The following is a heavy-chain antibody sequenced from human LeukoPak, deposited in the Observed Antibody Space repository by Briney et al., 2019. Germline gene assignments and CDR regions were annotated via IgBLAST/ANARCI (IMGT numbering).Heavy chain of an antibody. Sequence: GGPLRLSCAASGFTFSSYGMHWVGQAPGKGLDWVSAISGSGGSTYYADSVKGRFTISRDNSKNTLYLQMNSLRAEDTAVYYCASRRDYSSSWNDAFDIWGQGTMVTVSS. CDR2: ISGSGGST. J-gene: IGHJ3*02. CDR1: GFTFSSYG. CDR3: ASRRDYSSSWNDAFDI. D-gene: IGHD6-13*01. V-gene: IGHV3-23*01.